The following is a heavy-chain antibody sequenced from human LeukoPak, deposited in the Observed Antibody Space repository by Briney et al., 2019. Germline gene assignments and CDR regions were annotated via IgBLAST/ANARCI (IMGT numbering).Heavy chain of an antibody. CDR1: GGSISSYY. D-gene: IGHD3-22*01. CDR3: ARDQYYYDSSGDPVYYFDY. CDR2: IYTSGST. Sequence: SETLSLTCTVSGGSISSYYWSWIRQPAGKGLEWIGRIYTSGSTNYNPSLKSRVTMSVDTSKNQFSLKLSSVTAADTAVYYCARDQYYYDSSGDPVYYFDYWGQGTLVTVSS. J-gene: IGHJ4*02. V-gene: IGHV4-4*07.